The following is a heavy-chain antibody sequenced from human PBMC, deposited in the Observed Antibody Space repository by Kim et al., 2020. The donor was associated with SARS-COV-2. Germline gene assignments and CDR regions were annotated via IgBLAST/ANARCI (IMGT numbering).Heavy chain of an antibody. V-gene: IGHV3-48*03. CDR2: ISSSGSTI. J-gene: IGHJ6*02. Sequence: GGSLRLSCAASGFTFSSYEMNWVRQAPGKGLEWVSYISSSGSTIYYADSVKGRFTISRDNAKNSLYLQMNSLRAEDTAVYYCASHFYYYYYGMDVWGQGTTVTVSS. CDR3: ASHFYYYYYGMDV. CDR1: GFTFSSYE.